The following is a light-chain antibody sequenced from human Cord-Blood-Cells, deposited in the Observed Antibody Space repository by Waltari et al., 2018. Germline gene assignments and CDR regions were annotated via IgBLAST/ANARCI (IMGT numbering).Light chain of an antibody. Sequence: LAVSLGERATINCKSSQSVLYSSNNKNYLAWYQQKPGQPPNLLIYWASTRESGVPDRFSGSGSGTDFTLTISSLQAEDVAVYYCQQYYSTPFTFGPGTKVDIK. V-gene: IGKV4-1*01. CDR2: WAS. CDR1: QSVLYSSNNKNY. J-gene: IGKJ3*01. CDR3: QQYYSTPFT.